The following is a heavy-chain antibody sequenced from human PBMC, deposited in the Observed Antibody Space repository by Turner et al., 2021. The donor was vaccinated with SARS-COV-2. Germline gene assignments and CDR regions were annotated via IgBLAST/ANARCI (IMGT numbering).Heavy chain of an antibody. CDR1: GGSISSRSYY. CDR2: IYDSGST. D-gene: IGHD3-10*01. CDR3: ASETRYYSGRGWFDP. J-gene: IGHJ5*02. Sequence: QLQESGPGLVKHSETLSLTGTVSGGSISSRSYYWGWIRQPPGKGLGWVGSIYDSGSTYYNPSLKIRVTISVDTSNKQFSLKLSSVTAADTAVYYCASETRYYSGRGWFDPWGQGTLVTVSS. V-gene: IGHV4-39*01.